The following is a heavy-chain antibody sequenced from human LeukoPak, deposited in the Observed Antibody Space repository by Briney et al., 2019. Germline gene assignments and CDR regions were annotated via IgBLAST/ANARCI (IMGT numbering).Heavy chain of an antibody. J-gene: IGHJ4*02. Sequence: PSETLSLTCTVSGGAISSSSYYWGWIRQPPGQGLEWFGSIYYSGSTYYNPSLKSRVTISVDTSKNQFSLKLSSVTAADTAVYYCARRTTYYDSSGQTLNYFDYWGQGTLVTVSS. CDR2: IYYSGST. CDR1: GGAISSSSYY. V-gene: IGHV4-39*01. CDR3: ARRTTYYDSSGQTLNYFDY. D-gene: IGHD3-22*01.